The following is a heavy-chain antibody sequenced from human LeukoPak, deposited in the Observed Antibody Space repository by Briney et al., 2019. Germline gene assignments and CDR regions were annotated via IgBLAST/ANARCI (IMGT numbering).Heavy chain of an antibody. D-gene: IGHD3-3*01. CDR1: GFTFDRHT. J-gene: IGHJ4*02. Sequence: PGGSLRLSCAASGFTFDRHTMHWVRQPPGKGPEWVSAISGSGGSTYYADSVKGRFTISRDNSKNTLYLQMNSLRAEDTAVYYCASFFLEWLLRPFDYWGQGTLVTVSS. CDR3: ASFFLEWLLRPFDY. V-gene: IGHV3-23*01. CDR2: ISGSGGST.